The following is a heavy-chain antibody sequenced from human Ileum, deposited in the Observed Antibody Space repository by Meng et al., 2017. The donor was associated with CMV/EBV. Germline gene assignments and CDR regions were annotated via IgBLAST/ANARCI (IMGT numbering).Heavy chain of an antibody. CDR3: AGSSSWYLVDY. J-gene: IGHJ4*02. CDR1: GFTFSSYG. V-gene: IGHV3-21*01. Sequence: GGSLRLSCAASGFTFSSYGMNWVRQAPGKGLEWVSSISSSSAYIYYADSVKGRFTISRDNTKNSLFLQMNSLRAEDTAVYYCAGSSSWYLVDYWGQGALVTVSS. D-gene: IGHD6-13*01. CDR2: ISSSSAYI.